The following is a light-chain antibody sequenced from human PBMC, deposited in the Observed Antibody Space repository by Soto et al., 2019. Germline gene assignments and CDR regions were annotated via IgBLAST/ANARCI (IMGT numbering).Light chain of an antibody. CDR1: QSISNY. CDR3: QQSHRAPVT. Sequence: DIPMTQSPSSLSASVGDRVTITCRASQSISNYLNWYQQKPGKAPKPLIYAASILQSGVPSRFSGSGSGTDFTLTISSLQPEDFATYYCQQSHRAPVTFGQGTKVDIK. V-gene: IGKV1-39*01. CDR2: AAS. J-gene: IGKJ1*01.